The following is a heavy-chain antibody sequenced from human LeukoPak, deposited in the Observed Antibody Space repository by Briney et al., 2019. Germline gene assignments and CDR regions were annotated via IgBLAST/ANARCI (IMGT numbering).Heavy chain of an antibody. CDR1: GGTFSSYA. J-gene: IGHJ5*02. D-gene: IGHD2-2*01. V-gene: IGHV1-69*04. Sequence: SVKVSCKASGGTFSSYAISWVRQAPGQGLEWMGRIIPILGIANYAQKFQGRVTITAVKSTSTAYMELSSLRSEDTAVYYCARDLYCSSTSCTRMPSWGQGTLVTVSS. CDR2: IIPILGIA. CDR3: ARDLYCSSTSCTRMPS.